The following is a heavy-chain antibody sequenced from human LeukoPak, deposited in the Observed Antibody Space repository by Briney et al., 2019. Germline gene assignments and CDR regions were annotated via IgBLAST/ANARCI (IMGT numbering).Heavy chain of an antibody. CDR2: ISISGLT. Sequence: PSETLSLTCGVSGGSISSTNWWSWVRRPPGQGLEWIGEISISGLTNYNPSLKSRVTMSLEKSKHHLSLNLPSVTAADTAVYYCSRESGAFSPFGYWGQGTLVTVSS. CDR3: SRESGAFSPFGY. J-gene: IGHJ4*02. V-gene: IGHV4-4*02. CDR1: GGSISSTNW. D-gene: IGHD1-26*01.